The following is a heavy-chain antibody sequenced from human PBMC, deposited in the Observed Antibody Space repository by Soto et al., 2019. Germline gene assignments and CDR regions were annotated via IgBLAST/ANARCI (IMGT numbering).Heavy chain of an antibody. J-gene: IGHJ6*02. CDR3: ARSVVTATPNRYYYYGMDV. CDR2: ISAYNGNT. CDR1: GYTFTSYG. V-gene: IGHV1-18*04. Sequence: ASVKVSCKASGYTFTSYGISWVRQAPGQGLEWMGWISAYNGNTNYAQKLQGRVTMTTDTSTSTAYMELRSLRSDDTAVYYCARSVVTATPNRYYYYGMDVWGQGTTVTVSS. D-gene: IGHD2-21*02.